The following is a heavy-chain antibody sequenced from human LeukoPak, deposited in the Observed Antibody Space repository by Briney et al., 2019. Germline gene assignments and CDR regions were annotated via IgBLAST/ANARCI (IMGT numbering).Heavy chain of an antibody. Sequence: SETLSLTCAVSGGSISSSNYYWGWIRQPPGKGLEWIGSIYYSGTTYYNPSLKSPVTISVDTSKNQLSLKLTSVAAADTAVYYCVLYYDTNGRHDYWGQGTLVTVSS. V-gene: IGHV4-39*01. CDR1: GGSISSSNYY. D-gene: IGHD3-22*01. CDR2: IYYSGTT. CDR3: VLYYDTNGRHDY. J-gene: IGHJ4*02.